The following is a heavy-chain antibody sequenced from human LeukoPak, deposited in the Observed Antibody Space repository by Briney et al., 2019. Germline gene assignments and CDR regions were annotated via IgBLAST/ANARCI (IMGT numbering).Heavy chain of an antibody. D-gene: IGHD2-21*02. V-gene: IGHV1-18*01. J-gene: IGHJ4*02. CDR3: ARENGAYCGGDCPIDY. Sequence: ASVKVSCKASGYSFTNYGISWVRQAPGQGLEWMGWISVYNGNTNYAEKLQGRVTMTTDTSTSTAYMELRSLRSDDTAVYYCARENGAYCGGDCPIDYWGQGTLVTVSS. CDR1: GYSFTNYG. CDR2: ISVYNGNT.